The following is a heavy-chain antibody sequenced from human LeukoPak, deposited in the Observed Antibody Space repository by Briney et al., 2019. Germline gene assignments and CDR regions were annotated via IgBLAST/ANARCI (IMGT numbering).Heavy chain of an antibody. J-gene: IGHJ4*02. V-gene: IGHV4-30-2*06. CDR3: ARGTDAWKVGY. CDR2: IHHSGSI. CDR1: GDSISSGGYY. D-gene: IGHD1-1*01. Sequence: SGTLSLTCTVSGDSISSGGYYWNWVRQSPGKGLEWIGCIHHSGSIHYTPSLKSRVTISVDRSNNQFSLKLSSVTAADTAVYYCARGTDAWKVGYWGQGTLVTVSS.